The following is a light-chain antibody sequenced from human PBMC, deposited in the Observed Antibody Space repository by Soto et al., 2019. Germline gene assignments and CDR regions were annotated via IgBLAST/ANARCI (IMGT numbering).Light chain of an antibody. V-gene: IGLV2-8*01. Sequence: QSALTQPPSASGSPGQSVTISCTGTSSDVGAYNFVSWFQQHPGKAPKLIIYEVTKRPSGVPDRFSGSKSGNTASLTVSGLQAEDEADYHCTSYPGSNWVFGGGTKLTVL. CDR3: TSYPGSNWV. CDR2: EVT. CDR1: SSDVGAYNF. J-gene: IGLJ3*02.